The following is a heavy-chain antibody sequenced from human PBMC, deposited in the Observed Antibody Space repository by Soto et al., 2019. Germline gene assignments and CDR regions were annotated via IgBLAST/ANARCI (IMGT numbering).Heavy chain of an antibody. Sequence: EVQLVESGGGVVGPGGSLRLSGAASGFTFDDYGMSRVRQAPRKALAWVSGINWNGGSTGSADSVKGRFTISRDKAKNALYLRMCSLRAEDTALFHCARDLCGATTTTGVFDIWGQGTMVAVS. CDR1: GFTFDDYG. V-gene: IGHV3-20*01. D-gene: IGHD5-12*01. CDR3: ARDLCGATTTTGVFDI. CDR2: INWNGGST. J-gene: IGHJ3*02.